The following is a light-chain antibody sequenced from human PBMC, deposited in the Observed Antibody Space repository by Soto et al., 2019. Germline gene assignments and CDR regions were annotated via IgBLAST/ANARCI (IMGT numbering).Light chain of an antibody. Sequence: QSVLTQPTSASGSPGQSISISCTGTSSDVGAYNFVSWYQQHPDKAPKLVIFDVNNRPSGVSNRFSGSKSGNTASLTISGLRAEDEADYYCTSYTSISTYVFGTGTKVTVL. V-gene: IGLV2-14*01. J-gene: IGLJ1*01. CDR2: DVN. CDR1: SSDVGAYNF. CDR3: TSYTSISTYV.